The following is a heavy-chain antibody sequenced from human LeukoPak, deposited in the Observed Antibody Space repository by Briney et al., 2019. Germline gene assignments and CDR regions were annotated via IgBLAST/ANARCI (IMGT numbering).Heavy chain of an antibody. Sequence: GGSLRLSCAASGFTFGNDWMSWVRQAPGEGLEWGASINPDGRDKYYVDSVRGRFTISRDNDKNLLYLQMDSLRAEDAAVYHCAKLKGQATRYDYWGQGILVTVSS. D-gene: IGHD6-6*01. CDR3: AKLKGQATRYDY. V-gene: IGHV3-7*01. J-gene: IGHJ4*02. CDR2: INPDGRDK. CDR1: GFTFGNDW.